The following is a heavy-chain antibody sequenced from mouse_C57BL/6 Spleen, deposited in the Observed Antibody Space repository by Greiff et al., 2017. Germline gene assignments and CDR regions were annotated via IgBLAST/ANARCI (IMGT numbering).Heavy chain of an antibody. CDR3: AIIYYGNYVGLDY. V-gene: IGHV14-2*01. CDR1: GFNIKDYY. J-gene: IGHJ2*01. Sequence: VQLKQSGAELVKPGASVKLSCTASGFNIKDYYLHWVKQRTEQGLEWIGRIDPEDGETKYAPKFQGKATITTDTSSNTAYLQLSSLTSEDTAVYYCAIIYYGNYVGLDYWGQGTTLTVSS. CDR2: IDPEDGET. D-gene: IGHD2-1*01.